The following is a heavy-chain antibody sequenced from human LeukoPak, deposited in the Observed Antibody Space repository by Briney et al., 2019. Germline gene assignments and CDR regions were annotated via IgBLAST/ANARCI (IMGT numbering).Heavy chain of an antibody. CDR1: GFTFSSYA. J-gene: IGHJ5*02. Sequence: GGSLRLSCAASGFTFSSYAMSWVRQAPGKGLEWVSAISGSGGSTYYADSMKGRFTISRDNSKNTLYLQMNSLRAEDTAVYYCAKVYWVTTINWFDPWGQGTLVTVSS. CDR3: AKVYWVTTINWFDP. V-gene: IGHV3-23*01. CDR2: ISGSGGST. D-gene: IGHD4-17*01.